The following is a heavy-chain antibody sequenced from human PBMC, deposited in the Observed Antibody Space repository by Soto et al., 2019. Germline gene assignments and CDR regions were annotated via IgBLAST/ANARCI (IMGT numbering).Heavy chain of an antibody. D-gene: IGHD5-12*01. CDR1: GCSLSSYY. Sequence: SGTPSLTRTVSGCSLSSYYLSWVRQPPGKGLEWIGYIYYSGSTNYNPSLKSRVTISVDTSKNQFSLKLSSVTAADTAVYYCARRGYSGYEDYWGQGTLVTVSS. CDR3: ARRGYSGYEDY. V-gene: IGHV4-59*01. J-gene: IGHJ4*02. CDR2: IYYSGST.